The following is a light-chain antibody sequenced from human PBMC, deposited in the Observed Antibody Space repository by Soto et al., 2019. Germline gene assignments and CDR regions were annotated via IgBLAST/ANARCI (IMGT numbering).Light chain of an antibody. CDR2: AAS. Sequence: EIVLTQSPATLSLSLGERATLSCRASHSVSTYLAWYQQKPGQAPRLLIYAASSRATALPDRFSGSGSWTDFTLTITSLQPEDLALYYCQQRSRWPWTFGPGTRVEIK. CDR1: HSVSTY. V-gene: IGKV3-11*01. CDR3: QQRSRWPWT. J-gene: IGKJ1*01.